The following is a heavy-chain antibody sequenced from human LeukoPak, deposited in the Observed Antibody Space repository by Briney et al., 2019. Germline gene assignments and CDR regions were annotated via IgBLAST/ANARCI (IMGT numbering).Heavy chain of an antibody. Sequence: GGSLRLSCAASGFTFSTYWMHWVRQAPGKGLVWVSRINSDGSSTTYADSVRGRFSISRDNAKNTLYLQMNSLRAEDTAVYYCARGLSGYASSLGYWGQGTLVTVSA. J-gene: IGHJ4*02. CDR2: INSDGSST. CDR1: GFTFSTYW. D-gene: IGHD6-6*01. CDR3: ARGLSGYASSLGY. V-gene: IGHV3-74*01.